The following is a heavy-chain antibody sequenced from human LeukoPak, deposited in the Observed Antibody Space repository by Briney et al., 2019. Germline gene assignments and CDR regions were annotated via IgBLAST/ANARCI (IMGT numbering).Heavy chain of an antibody. CDR1: GYTFTSYD. CDR3: ATASTVTTERGSVVRAFDI. Sequence: ASVKVSCKASGYTFTSYDINWVRQATGQGLERMGWMNPNSGNTGYAQKFQGRVTMTRSTSISTAYMELNSLRSEDTAVYYCATASTVTTERGSVVRAFDIWGQGTMVTVSS. J-gene: IGHJ3*02. D-gene: IGHD4-17*01. V-gene: IGHV1-8*01. CDR2: MNPNSGNT.